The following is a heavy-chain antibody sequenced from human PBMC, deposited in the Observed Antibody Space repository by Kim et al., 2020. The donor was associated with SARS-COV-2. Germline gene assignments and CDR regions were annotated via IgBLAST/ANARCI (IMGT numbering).Heavy chain of an antibody. D-gene: IGHD6-13*01. Sequence: YVDSVKGRFSVSRDNAKNTLYLQMSSLRVDDTAVYFCARGYGSWYADYWGQGTLVTVSS. V-gene: IGHV3-7*04. J-gene: IGHJ4*02. CDR3: ARGYGSWYADY.